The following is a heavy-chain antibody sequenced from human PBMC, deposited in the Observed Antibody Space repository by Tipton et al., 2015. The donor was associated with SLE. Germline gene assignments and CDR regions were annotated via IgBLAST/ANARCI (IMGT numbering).Heavy chain of an antibody. Sequence: TLSLTCAVYGGSFSGYYWSWTRQPPGKGLEWIGEINHRGSTNYNPSLKSRVTISVDTSKNQFSLKLSSVTAADTAVYYCARGPRGALLWFGDPGFDYWGQGTLVTVSS. D-gene: IGHD3-10*01. CDR2: INHRGST. V-gene: IGHV4-34*01. CDR1: GGSFSGYY. CDR3: ARGPRGALLWFGDPGFDY. J-gene: IGHJ4*02.